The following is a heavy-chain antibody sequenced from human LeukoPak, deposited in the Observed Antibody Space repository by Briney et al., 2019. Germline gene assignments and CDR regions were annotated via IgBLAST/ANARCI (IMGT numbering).Heavy chain of an antibody. V-gene: IGHV3-53*01. J-gene: IGHJ5*02. Sequence: PGGSLRISCAVSGFTVTSNYMSWVRQAPGKGLEWVSVVYIGGTTYYADSVKGRFAISRDISKNTLYLQMNSLRAEDTAVYYCASVGYDILTGYPSWFDPWGQGTLVTVSS. D-gene: IGHD3-9*01. CDR3: ASVGYDILTGYPSWFDP. CDR2: VYIGGTT. CDR1: GFTVTSNY.